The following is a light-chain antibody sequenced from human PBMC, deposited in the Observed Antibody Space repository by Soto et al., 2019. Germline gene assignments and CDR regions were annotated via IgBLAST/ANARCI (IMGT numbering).Light chain of an antibody. CDR2: SND. CDR3: ATWDDSLSGWV. J-gene: IGLJ3*02. Sequence: QSVPSQPPTASGTPGQRVTMSCSGSSSNVGINYVYWYQQLQGAAPKLLVYSNDQRPSGVPDRFSGSKSGTSASLAISGLRSEDGADYYCATWDDSLSGWVFGGGTKLTVL. V-gene: IGLV1-47*02. CDR1: SSNVGINY.